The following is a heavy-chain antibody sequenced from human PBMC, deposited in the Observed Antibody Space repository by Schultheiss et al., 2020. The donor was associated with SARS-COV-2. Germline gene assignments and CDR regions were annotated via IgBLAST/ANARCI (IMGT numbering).Heavy chain of an antibody. J-gene: IGHJ4*02. CDR3: ARGRTVTTFYFDY. CDR2: INPNSGGT. Sequence: ASVKVSCKASGGTFSSYAISWVRQAPGQGLEWMGWINPNSGGTNYAQKFQGRVTITRDMSTSTAYMELSSLRSEDTAVYYCARGRTVTTFYFDYWGQGTLVTVSS. CDR1: GGTFSSYA. V-gene: IGHV1-8*03. D-gene: IGHD4-17*01.